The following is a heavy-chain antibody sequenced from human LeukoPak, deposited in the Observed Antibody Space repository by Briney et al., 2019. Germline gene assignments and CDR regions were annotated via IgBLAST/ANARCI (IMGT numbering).Heavy chain of an antibody. V-gene: IGHV4-39*01. CDR2: FYYSGST. Sequence: SETLSPTCTVSGGSITSSNYYWGWIRQPPGKGLEWIGSFYYSGSTNYNPSLKSRVTISVDTSKNQFSLKLSSVTAADTAVYYGVYFYGSGRVEYWGQGTLVTVSS. J-gene: IGHJ4*02. D-gene: IGHD3-10*01. CDR3: VYFYGSGRVEY. CDR1: GGSITSSNYY.